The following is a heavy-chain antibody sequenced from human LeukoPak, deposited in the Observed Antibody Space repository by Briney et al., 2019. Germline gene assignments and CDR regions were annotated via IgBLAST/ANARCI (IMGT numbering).Heavy chain of an antibody. D-gene: IGHD6-25*01. CDR1: GGSISGYY. CDR2: INHSGST. V-gene: IGHV4-34*01. Sequence: PSETLSLTCTVSGGSISGYYWSWIRQPPGKGLEWIGEINHSGSTNYNPSLKSRVIISVDTSKNHFSLKLSSVTAADTAVYYCARVEAGVGPDYWGQGALVTVSS. J-gene: IGHJ4*02. CDR3: ARVEAGVGPDY.